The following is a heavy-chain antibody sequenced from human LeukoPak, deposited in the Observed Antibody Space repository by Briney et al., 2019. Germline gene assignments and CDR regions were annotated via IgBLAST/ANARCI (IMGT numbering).Heavy chain of an antibody. Sequence: GESLKISCKGLGYSFNNYWNAWVRQRPGKGLEWMGIIYPGGSETRYDPSFQGQVTISADSSTSTAYLQWSSLRASGTAMYYCAGASRDGYNQNFDHWGQGTLVTVSS. CDR2: IYPGGSET. CDR1: GYSFNNYW. J-gene: IGHJ4*02. V-gene: IGHV5-51*01. CDR3: AGASRDGYNQNFDH. D-gene: IGHD5-24*01.